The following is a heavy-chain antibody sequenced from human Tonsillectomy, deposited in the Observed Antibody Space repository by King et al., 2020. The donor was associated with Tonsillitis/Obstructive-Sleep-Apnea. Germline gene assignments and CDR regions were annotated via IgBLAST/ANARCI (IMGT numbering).Heavy chain of an antibody. CDR2: INTNNGNP. J-gene: IGHJ2*01. Sequence: VQLVESGSELKKPGASVKVSCKASGFPFTSYAMNWVRQAPGQGLEWMGWINTNNGNPTYAQGFTGRFVFSLDTSVSTAYLQISSLKAEDTAVYYCARNYGDYVAPDWYVDLWGRGTLVTVSS. CDR1: GFPFTSYA. V-gene: IGHV7-4-1*02. CDR3: ARNYGDYVAPDWYVDL. D-gene: IGHD4-17*01.